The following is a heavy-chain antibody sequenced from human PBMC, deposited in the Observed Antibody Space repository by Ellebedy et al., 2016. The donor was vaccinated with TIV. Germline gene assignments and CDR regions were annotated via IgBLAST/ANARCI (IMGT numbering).Heavy chain of an antibody. D-gene: IGHD3-3*01. CDR2: INPSGGST. Sequence: ASVKVSXXASGYTFTGYYMHWVRQAPGQGLEWMGIINPSGGSTSYAQKFQGRVTMTRDTSTSTVYMELSSLRSEDTAVYYCARSDPGVPSGLDVWGQGTTVTVSS. CDR3: ARSDPGVPSGLDV. CDR1: GYTFTGYY. V-gene: IGHV1-46*01. J-gene: IGHJ6*02.